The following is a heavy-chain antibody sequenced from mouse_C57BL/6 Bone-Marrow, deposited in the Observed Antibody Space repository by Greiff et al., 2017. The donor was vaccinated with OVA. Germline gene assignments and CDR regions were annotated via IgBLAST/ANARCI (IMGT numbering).Heavy chain of an antibody. CDR2: INSDGGST. V-gene: IGHV5-2*01. CDR1: EYEFPSHD. Sequence: EVKLMESGGGSVQPGESLKLSCESNEYEFPSHDMSWVRKTPEKRLELVAAINSDGGSTYYPDTMERRFIISRDNTKKTLYLQMSSLRSEDTALYYCARHSNYLYAMDYWGQGTSVTVSS. D-gene: IGHD2-5*01. J-gene: IGHJ4*01. CDR3: ARHSNYLYAMDY.